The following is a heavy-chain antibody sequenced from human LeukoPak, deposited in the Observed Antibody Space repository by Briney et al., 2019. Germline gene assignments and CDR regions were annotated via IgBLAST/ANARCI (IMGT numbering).Heavy chain of an antibody. CDR3: AKDGYGGVDY. CDR1: GFTFSSYG. D-gene: IGHD4-23*01. J-gene: IGHJ4*02. Sequence: GGSLRLSCAASGFTFSSYGMHCVRQAPGKGLEWVAVISYDGSNKYYADSVKGRFTISRDNSKNTLYLQMNSLRAEDTAVYNCAKDGYGGVDYWGQGTLVTVSS. V-gene: IGHV3-30*18. CDR2: ISYDGSNK.